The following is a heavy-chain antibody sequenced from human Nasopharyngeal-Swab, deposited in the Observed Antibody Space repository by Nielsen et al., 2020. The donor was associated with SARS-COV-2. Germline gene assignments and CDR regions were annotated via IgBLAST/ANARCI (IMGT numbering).Heavy chain of an antibody. CDR1: GFTFSSYS. J-gene: IGHJ5*02. Sequence: GGSLRLSCAASGFTFSSYSMNWVRQAPGKGLEWVSYISSSSSTIYYSDSVKGLFTTSRDNTKNSRYLQMNSLRAEDTAVYYCARGRRGGGGFDPWGQGTLVTVSS. CDR3: ARGRRGGGGFDP. V-gene: IGHV3-48*04. CDR2: ISSSSSTI. D-gene: IGHD2-21*01.